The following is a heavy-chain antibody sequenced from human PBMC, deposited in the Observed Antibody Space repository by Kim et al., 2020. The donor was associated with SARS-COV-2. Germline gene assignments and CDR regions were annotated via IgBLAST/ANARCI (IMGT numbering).Heavy chain of an antibody. D-gene: IGHD6-6*01. V-gene: IGHV4-59*01. J-gene: IGHJ6*02. Sequence: RVTISVDTSKNQFSLKLSSVTAADTAVYYCARDQVAARPNYYYYGMDVWGQGTTVTVSS. CDR3: ARDQVAARPNYYYYGMDV.